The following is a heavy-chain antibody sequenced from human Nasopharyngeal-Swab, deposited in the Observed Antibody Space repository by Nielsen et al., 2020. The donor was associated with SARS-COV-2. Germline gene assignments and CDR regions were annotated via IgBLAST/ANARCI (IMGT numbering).Heavy chain of an antibody. CDR2: IYTSGST. J-gene: IGHJ6*03. V-gene: IGHV4-61*02. D-gene: IGHD2/OR15-2a*01. CDR3: ARGTTTLYYYYYMDV. Sequence: RQAPGKGLEWIGRIYTSGSTNYNPSLKSRVTISVDTSKNQFSLKLSSVTAADTAVYYCARGTTTLYYYYYMDVWGKGTTVTVSS.